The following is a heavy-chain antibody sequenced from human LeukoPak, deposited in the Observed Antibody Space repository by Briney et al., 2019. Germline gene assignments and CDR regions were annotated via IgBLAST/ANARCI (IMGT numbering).Heavy chain of an antibody. D-gene: IGHD6-6*01. V-gene: IGHV5-51*01. CDR2: IYPGDSDT. CDR3: AREGRSSSPMDY. J-gene: IGHJ4*02. Sequence: GESLKISCKGSGYSFNSYWIGWVRQMPGKGLEWMGIIYPGDSDTSYSPSFQGQATISADKSISTAYLQWGSLKASDTAMYYCAREGRSSSPMDYWGQGTLVTVSS. CDR1: GYSFNSYW.